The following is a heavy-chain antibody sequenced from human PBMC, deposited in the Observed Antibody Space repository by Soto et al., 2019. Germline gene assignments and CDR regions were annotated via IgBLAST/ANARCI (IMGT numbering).Heavy chain of an antibody. D-gene: IGHD6-13*01. J-gene: IGHJ6*03. CDR1: GGSISSSSYY. Sequence: QLQLQESGPGLVKPSETLSLTCTVSGGSISSSSYYWGWIRQPPGKGLEWIGSIYYSGSTYYNPSLKSRVTISVDTSKNQLSLKLSSVTAADTAVYYCARMGPAAAGTLYYYYYMDVWGKGTTVTVSS. CDR3: ARMGPAAAGTLYYYYYMDV. CDR2: IYYSGST. V-gene: IGHV4-39*01.